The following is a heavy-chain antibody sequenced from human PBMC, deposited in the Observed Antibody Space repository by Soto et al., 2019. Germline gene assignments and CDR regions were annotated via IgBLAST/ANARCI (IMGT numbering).Heavy chain of an antibody. Sequence: ASVKDSCKASGYTFTGYYMHWVRQTPGQGLEWMGWINPNSGGTNYAQKFQGWVTMTRDTSISTAYMELSRLRSDDTAVYYCARARGAYCSSTSCPTWFDPWGQGTLVTVSS. CDR1: GYTFTGYY. CDR3: ARARGAYCSSTSCPTWFDP. J-gene: IGHJ5*02. CDR2: INPNSGGT. V-gene: IGHV1-2*04. D-gene: IGHD2-2*01.